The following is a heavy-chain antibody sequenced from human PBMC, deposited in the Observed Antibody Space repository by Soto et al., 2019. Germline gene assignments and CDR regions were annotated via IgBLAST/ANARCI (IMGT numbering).Heavy chain of an antibody. J-gene: IGHJ2*01. V-gene: IGHV2-70*11. Sequence: SGPTLINQTQILTLTCTVSVFSLSTSGMCVSWIRQPPGKALEWLARIDWDDDKYYSTSLKTRLTISKDTSKNQVVLTMTNMDPVDTATYYCARIHPYYYDSSGNGPLRDFFDYCTQRSSDL. CDR2: IDWDDDK. D-gene: IGHD3-22*01. CDR1: VFSLSTSGMC. CDR3: ARIHPYYYDSSGNGPLRDFFDYCTQRSSDL.